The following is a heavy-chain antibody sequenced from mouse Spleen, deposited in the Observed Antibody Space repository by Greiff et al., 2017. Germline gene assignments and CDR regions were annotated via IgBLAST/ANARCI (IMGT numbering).Heavy chain of an antibody. V-gene: IGHV5-17*01. J-gene: IGHJ3*01. CDR1: GFTFSDYG. Sequence: DVMLVESGGGLVKPGGSLKLSCAASGFTFSDYGMHWVRQAPEKGLEWVAYISSGSSTIYYADTVKGRFTISRDNAKNTLFLQMTSLRSEDTAMYYCANKLGFAYWGQGTLVTVSA. CDR3: ANKLGFAY. CDR2: ISSGSSTI. D-gene: IGHD4-1*01.